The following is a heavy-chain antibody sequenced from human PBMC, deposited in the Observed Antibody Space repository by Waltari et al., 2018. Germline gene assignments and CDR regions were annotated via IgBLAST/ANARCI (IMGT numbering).Heavy chain of an antibody. Sequence: QVQLVQSGAEVKKPGSSVKFSCKASGGTFSSYTISWVRQAPGQGLEWMGRIIPILGIANYAQKFKGRVRITSGKSPSTAYMERSSMRSEYMAVYYCSSLSYCSGVSCYSYYYYYYMDVWGKGTTVTVSS. V-gene: IGHV1-69*02. CDR1: GGTFSSYT. CDR2: IIPILGIA. J-gene: IGHJ6*03. CDR3: SSLSYCSGVSCYSYYYYYYMDV. D-gene: IGHD2-15*01.